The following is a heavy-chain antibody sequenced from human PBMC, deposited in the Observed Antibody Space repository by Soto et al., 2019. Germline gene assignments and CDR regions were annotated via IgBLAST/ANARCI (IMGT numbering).Heavy chain of an antibody. Sequence: GGSLRLSCAASGFTFSSYAMHWVRQAPGKGLEWVAVISYDGSNKYYADSVKGRFTISRDNSKNTLYLQMNSLRAEDTAVYYCARDRIIMIFGVVKNWYYYDGMDVWGQGTTVTVSS. J-gene: IGHJ6*02. CDR3: ARDRIIMIFGVVKNWYYYDGMDV. V-gene: IGHV3-30-3*01. D-gene: IGHD3-3*01. CDR1: GFTFSSYA. CDR2: ISYDGSNK.